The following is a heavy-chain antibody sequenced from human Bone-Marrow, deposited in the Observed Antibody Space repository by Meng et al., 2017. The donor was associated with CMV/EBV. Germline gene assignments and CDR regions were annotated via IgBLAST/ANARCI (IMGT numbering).Heavy chain of an antibody. CDR1: GYSFTSYW. V-gene: IGHV5-10-1*01. Sequence: GYSFTSYWISWVRQMPGKGLEWMGRIDPSDSYTNYSPSFQGHVTISADKSISTAYLQWSSLKASDTAMYYCARHDVSIAAAGNYFDYWGQGTLVTVSS. D-gene: IGHD6-13*01. CDR3: ARHDVSIAAAGNYFDY. J-gene: IGHJ4*02. CDR2: IDPSDSYT.